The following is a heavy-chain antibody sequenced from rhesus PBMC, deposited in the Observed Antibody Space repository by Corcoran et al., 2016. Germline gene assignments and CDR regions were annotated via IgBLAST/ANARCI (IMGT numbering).Heavy chain of an antibody. CDR3: ARVERQTKFDD. Sequence: QVTLKESGPALVKPTQTLTRTCTFSGFSISTSGMGVGWIRQPPGKALERLASIYWDDDKYYSTSLKSRLTISKYTSKNQVVLTMTNMDPVDTATLYGARVERQTKFDDWGQGVLVTVSS. V-gene: IGHV2S1*01. CDR1: GFSISTSGMG. J-gene: IGHJ4*01. D-gene: IGHD6-25*01. CDR2: IYWDDDK.